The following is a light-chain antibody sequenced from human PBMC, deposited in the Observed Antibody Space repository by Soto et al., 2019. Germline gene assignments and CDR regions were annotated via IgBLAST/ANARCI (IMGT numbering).Light chain of an antibody. Sequence: DIQMTQSPSSLSASVGDRVTITCRASQSISSWLAWYQQKPGKAPKLLIYDAPSLESGVPSRFSGSGSGTEFALTISSLQPDDFATYYCQQYRTFGQGTKVDIK. CDR1: QSISSW. CDR2: DAP. J-gene: IGKJ1*01. V-gene: IGKV1-5*01. CDR3: QQYRT.